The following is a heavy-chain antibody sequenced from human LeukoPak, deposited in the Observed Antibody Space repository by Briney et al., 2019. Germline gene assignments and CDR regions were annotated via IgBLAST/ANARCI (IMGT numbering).Heavy chain of an antibody. J-gene: IGHJ5*02. CDR3: ASDYYDILTGDPYNWFDP. CDR1: GYTLTSYD. V-gene: IGHV1-8*01. CDR2: MNPNSGNT. Sequence: ASVKVSCKASGYTLTSYDINWVRQATGQGLEWMGWMNPNSGNTGYAQKFQGRVTMTRNTSISTAYMELSSLRSEDTAVYYCASDYYDILTGDPYNWFDPWGQGTLVTVSS. D-gene: IGHD3-9*01.